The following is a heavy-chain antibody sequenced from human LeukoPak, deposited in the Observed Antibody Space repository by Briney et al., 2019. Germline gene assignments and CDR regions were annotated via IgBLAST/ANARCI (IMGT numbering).Heavy chain of an antibody. CDR3: LRGDRRDY. J-gene: IGHJ4*02. CDR1: GFNFSTYS. CDR2: ISGSSSPI. Sequence: GGSLRLSCAASGFNFSTYSMNWVRQAPGKGLEWLSYISGSSSPIYYADSVRGRFTISRDNAKNSLSLQMNSLRAEGTAVYYCLRGDRRDYWGQGSLVTVSS. V-gene: IGHV3-48*01.